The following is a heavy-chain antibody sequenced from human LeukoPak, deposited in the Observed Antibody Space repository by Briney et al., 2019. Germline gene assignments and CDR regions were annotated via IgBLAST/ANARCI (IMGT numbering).Heavy chain of an antibody. CDR3: AKDGGLWVSAHWGDS. CDR2: ITTGGPNT. V-gene: IGHV3-23*01. D-gene: IGHD7-27*01. Sequence: GGSLRLSCKASGFTFSSYTMSWVRRAPGKGLKWVSTITTGGPNTYYADSVKGRFTVSRDDSKNTLYLQMNSLRAEDTAVYYCAKDGGLWVSAHWGDSWGRGTLVTVSS. J-gene: IGHJ4*02. CDR1: GFTFSSYT.